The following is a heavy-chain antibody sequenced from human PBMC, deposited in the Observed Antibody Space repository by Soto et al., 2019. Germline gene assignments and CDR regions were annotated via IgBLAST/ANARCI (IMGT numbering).Heavy chain of an antibody. CDR1: GFTVSSNY. J-gene: IGHJ3*02. D-gene: IGHD3-22*01. CDR2: IYSGGST. Sequence: EVQLVETGGGLIQPGGSLSLSCAASGFTVSSNYRSWVRQAPGKGLEWVSVIYSGGSTYYADSVKGRFTISRDNSKNTLYLQMNSLRAEDTAVYYCASDSGYFARGDAFDIWGQGTMVTVSS. CDR3: ASDSGYFARGDAFDI. V-gene: IGHV3-53*02.